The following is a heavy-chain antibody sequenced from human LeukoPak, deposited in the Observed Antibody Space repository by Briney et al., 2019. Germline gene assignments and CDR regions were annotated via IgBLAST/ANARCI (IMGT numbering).Heavy chain of an antibody. CDR3: ARWSPGVAFDI. D-gene: IGHD1-26*01. Sequence: PGGSLRLSCAASGFTFSSYDMHWVRQATGKGLEWVSAIGTAGDTYYPGSVKGRFTISRENAKNSLYLQMNSLRAGDTAVYYCARWSPGVAFDIWGQGTMVTVSS. CDR1: GFTFSSYD. J-gene: IGHJ3*02. V-gene: IGHV3-13*01. CDR2: IGTAGDT.